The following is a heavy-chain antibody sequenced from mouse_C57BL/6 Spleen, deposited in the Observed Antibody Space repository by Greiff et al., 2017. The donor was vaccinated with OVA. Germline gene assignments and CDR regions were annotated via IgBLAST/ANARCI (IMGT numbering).Heavy chain of an antibody. CDR1: GFTFSSYG. CDR2: ISSGGSYT. D-gene: IGHD1-1*01. J-gene: IGHJ4*01. CDR3: ARRGSSDYYAMDY. Sequence: EVHLVESGGDLVKPGGSLKLSCAASGFTFSSYGMSWVRQTPDKRLEWVATISSGGSYTYYPDSVKGRFTISRDNAKNTLYLQMSSLKSEDTAMYYCARRGSSDYYAMDYWGQGTSVTVSS. V-gene: IGHV5-6*01.